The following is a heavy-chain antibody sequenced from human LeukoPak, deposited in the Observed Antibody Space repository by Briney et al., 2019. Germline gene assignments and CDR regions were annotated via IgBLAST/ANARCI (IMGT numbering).Heavy chain of an antibody. V-gene: IGHV4-4*07. D-gene: IGHD3-3*01. J-gene: IGHJ4*02. Sequence: SETLSLTCTISGGSISNYYWSWIRQPAGKGLEWIGRIYTSGSTNYNPSLKSRVTMSVDTFKNQFSLKLSSVTAADTAVYYCARENDYDFWSGTMGYFDYWGQGTLVTVSS. CDR1: GGSISNYY. CDR2: IYTSGST. CDR3: ARENDYDFWSGTMGYFDY.